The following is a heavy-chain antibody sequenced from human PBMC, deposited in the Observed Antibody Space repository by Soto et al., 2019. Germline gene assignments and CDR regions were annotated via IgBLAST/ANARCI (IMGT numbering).Heavy chain of an antibody. J-gene: IGHJ4*02. Sequence: ASVKVSCKASGGTFSSYAISWVRQAPGQGLEWMGGIIPIFGTANYAQKFQGRVTITADESTSTAYMELSSLRSEDTAVYYCARSGVGSNWNSYDTLDYWGQGNLVTVSS. CDR2: IIPIFGTA. D-gene: IGHD1-7*01. CDR3: ARSGVGSNWNSYDTLDY. CDR1: GGTFSSYA. V-gene: IGHV1-69*13.